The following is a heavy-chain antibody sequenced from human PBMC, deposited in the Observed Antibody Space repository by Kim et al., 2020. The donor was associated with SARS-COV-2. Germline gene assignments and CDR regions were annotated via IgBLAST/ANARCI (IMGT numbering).Heavy chain of an antibody. CDR2: IGTAGDT. D-gene: IGHD3-10*01. CDR3: ARESYYYGSGSPRSAFDI. J-gene: IGHJ3*02. CDR1: GFTFSSYD. Sequence: GGSLRLSCAASGFTFSSYDMHWVRQATGKGLEWVSAIGTAGDTYYPGSVKGRFTISRENAKNSLYLQMNSLRAGDMAVYYCARESYYYGSGSPRSAFDIWGQGTMVTVSS. V-gene: IGHV3-13*04.